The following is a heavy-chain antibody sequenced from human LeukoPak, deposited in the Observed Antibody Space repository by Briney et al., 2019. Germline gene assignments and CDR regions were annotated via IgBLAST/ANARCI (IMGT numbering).Heavy chain of an antibody. CDR3: ARGIYGGNSPLVDY. D-gene: IGHD4-23*01. Sequence: ASVKVSCKAFGYTFTSNYMHWVRQAPGQGLEWMGWINPKSGGTNYPQKFQGRVTMTRDTSISTAYMELSRLRSDDTAVYYCARGIYGGNSPLVDYWGQGTLVTVSS. CDR1: GYTFTSNY. J-gene: IGHJ4*02. V-gene: IGHV1-2*02. CDR2: INPKSGGT.